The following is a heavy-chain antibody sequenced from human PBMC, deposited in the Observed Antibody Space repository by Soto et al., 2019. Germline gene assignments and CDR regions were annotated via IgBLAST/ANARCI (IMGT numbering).Heavy chain of an antibody. CDR1: GGSIGSGDYY. J-gene: IGHJ6*02. D-gene: IGHD2-2*01. V-gene: IGHV4-30-4*01. CDR2: IYYSGST. Sequence: SETLSLTCTVSGGSIGSGDYYWSWIRRPPGKGLEWIGYIYYSGSTYYNPSLKSRVTISVDTSKNQFSLKLSSVTAADTAVYYCAREGGDIVVVPAATPIYYYYYGMDVWGQGTTVTVSS. CDR3: AREGGDIVVVPAATPIYYYYYGMDV.